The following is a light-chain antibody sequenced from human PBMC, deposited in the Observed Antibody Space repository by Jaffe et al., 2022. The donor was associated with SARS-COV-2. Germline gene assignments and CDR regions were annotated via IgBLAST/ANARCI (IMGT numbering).Light chain of an antibody. V-gene: IGLV2-14*03. CDR1: NSDIGSYNS. CDR2: DVS. Sequence: QSALTQPASVSGSPGQSITISCTGTNSDIGSYNSVSWYQQHPGKAPKLLIYDVSNRPSGVSNRFSGSKSGNTASLTISGLQAEDEADFYCSSYTSSSTYVFGTGTKVTVL. CDR3: SSYTSSSTYV. J-gene: IGLJ1*01.